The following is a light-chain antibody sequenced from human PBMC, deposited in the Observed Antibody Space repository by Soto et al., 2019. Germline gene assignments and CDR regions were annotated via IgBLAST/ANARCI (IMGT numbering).Light chain of an antibody. Sequence: EIVLTQSPATLSVSPGERATLSCRASQSISSNLAWYQQKPGQVPRLLIYDASTRAAGIPTGFGGSGSGTEFTLTIGSLQSEDFAIYYCQQYHNWPLTLGGGTKVDIK. CDR1: QSISSN. CDR2: DAS. J-gene: IGKJ4*01. V-gene: IGKV3-15*01. CDR3: QQYHNWPLT.